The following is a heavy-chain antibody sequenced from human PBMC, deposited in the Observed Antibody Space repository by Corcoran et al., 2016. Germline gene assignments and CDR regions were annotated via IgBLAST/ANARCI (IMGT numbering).Heavy chain of an antibody. D-gene: IGHD5-18*01. V-gene: IGHV1-18*01. CDR3: ARDPCGYRSGLYYYYGMDV. Sequence: QVQLVQSGAEVKKPGASVKVSCKASGYTFTSYGISWVRQAPGQGLEWMGWISAYNGNTNYAQKLQGRVTMTTDTSTSTAYMELRSLRYDDTAVYYCARDPCGYRSGLYYYYGMDVWGQGTTVTVSS. CDR2: ISAYNGNT. J-gene: IGHJ6*02. CDR1: GYTFTSYG.